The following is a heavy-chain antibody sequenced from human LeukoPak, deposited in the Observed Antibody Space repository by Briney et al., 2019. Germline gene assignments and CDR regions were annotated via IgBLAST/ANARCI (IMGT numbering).Heavy chain of an antibody. CDR1: GGSINDAY. Sequence: SETLSLTCTVSGGSINDAYWSWIRQSPGRGLEWIGYIDYTGSTNYHPSLRGRVTISLATSKKQFSLTLSSVTAADTAVYYCARRQAVYTSVWSWGPKKKANEYGLDVWGQGTTVTVSS. CDR2: IDYTGST. CDR3: ARRQAVYTSVWSWGPKKKANEYGLDV. V-gene: IGHV4-59*08. D-gene: IGHD6-13*01. J-gene: IGHJ6*01.